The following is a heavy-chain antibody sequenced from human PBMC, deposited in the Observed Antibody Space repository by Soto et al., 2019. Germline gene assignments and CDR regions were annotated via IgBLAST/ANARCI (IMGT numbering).Heavy chain of an antibody. D-gene: IGHD4-17*01. V-gene: IGHV1-18*01. CDR1: GYTFSSYG. CDR3: ARCDFGDYVPTLNQ. Sequence: QVHLMQSGAEVTSPGASVRVSCKASGYTFSSYGVSWVRQVPGQGLEFMGWISVYNGHTNYAQTFQGRVPMTTDTSTSTAYMELSSLISPDSAVYFSARCDFGDYVPTLNQWGKGTRVTVS. J-gene: IGHJ4*02. CDR2: ISVYNGHT.